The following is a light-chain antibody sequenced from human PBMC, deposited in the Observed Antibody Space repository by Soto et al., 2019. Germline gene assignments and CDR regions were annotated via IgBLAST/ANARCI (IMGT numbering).Light chain of an antibody. Sequence: DLQMTQYPSTLSGSVGDRVTITCRASQTISSWLAWYQQKPGKAPKLLIYKASTLKSGVPSRFSGSGSGTEFTLTISSLQPEDFATYYCQQLNSYPITFGQGTRLEIK. J-gene: IGKJ5*01. CDR2: KAS. CDR1: QTISSW. V-gene: IGKV1-5*03. CDR3: QQLNSYPIT.